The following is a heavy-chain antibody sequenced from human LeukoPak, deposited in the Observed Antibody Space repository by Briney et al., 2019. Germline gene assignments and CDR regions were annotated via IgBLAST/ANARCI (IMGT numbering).Heavy chain of an antibody. V-gene: IGHV4-30-4*08. CDR2: IYYSGST. CDR3: ARDQRGYSYGGVDY. J-gene: IGHJ4*02. CDR1: GGSISSGDYY. D-gene: IGHD5-18*01. Sequence: SETLSLTCTVSGGSISSGDYYWSWIRQPPGKGLEWIGYIYYSGSTYYNSSLKSRVTISVDTSKNQFSLKLSSVTAADTAVYYCARDQRGYSYGGVDYWGQGTLVTVSS.